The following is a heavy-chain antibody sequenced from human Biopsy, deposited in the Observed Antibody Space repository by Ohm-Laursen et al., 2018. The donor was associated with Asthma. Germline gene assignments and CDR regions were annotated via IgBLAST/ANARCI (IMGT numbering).Heavy chain of an antibody. CDR3: GRERSYMVDY. D-gene: IGHD3-10*01. CDR1: GFSFSNFA. V-gene: IGHV3-30*07. J-gene: IGHJ4*02. Sequence: SLRLSCAASGFSFSNFAIHWVRQAPGKGLEWVGVISKDASTQDYADSVKGRFTMARDNSKNTLYLQMNSLRAEDTALYYCGRERSYMVDYWGQGTLVIVSS. CDR2: ISKDASTQ.